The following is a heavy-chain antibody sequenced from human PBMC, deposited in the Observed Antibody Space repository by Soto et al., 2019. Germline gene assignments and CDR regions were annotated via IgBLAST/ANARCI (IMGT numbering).Heavy chain of an antibody. V-gene: IGHV3-74*01. J-gene: IGHJ4*02. D-gene: IGHD5-12*01. CDR1: GFTFSSYW. CDR2: INSDGSRT. Sequence: PGGSLRLSCAASGFTFSSYWMHWVRQAPGKGLVWVSRINSDGSRTDYADSVKGRFTISRDNAKNTLYLQMSSLRAEDTAVYYCARVPTGGYDWIWGQGTLVTVS. CDR3: ARVPTGGYDWI.